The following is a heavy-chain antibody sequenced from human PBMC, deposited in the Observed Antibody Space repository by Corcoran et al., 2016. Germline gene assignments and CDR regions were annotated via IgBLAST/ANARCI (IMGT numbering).Heavy chain of an antibody. D-gene: IGHD4-17*01. V-gene: IGHV1-46*01. Sequence: QVQLVQSGAEVKKPGASVKVSCKASGYTFTSYYMLWVRQTPGQGLEWMGIINPSGGSTSYAQKFQGRVTMTRDTSTSTVYMELSSLRSEDTAVYYCARGGVTTVFDYWGQGTLVTVSS. CDR2: INPSGGST. CDR1: GYTFTSYY. CDR3: ARGGVTTVFDY. J-gene: IGHJ4*02.